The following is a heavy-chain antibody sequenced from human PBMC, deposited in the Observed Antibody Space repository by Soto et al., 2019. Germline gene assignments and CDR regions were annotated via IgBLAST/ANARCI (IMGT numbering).Heavy chain of an antibody. Sequence: SETLSLTCAVYGGSFSGYYWSWIRQPPGKGLEWIGEINHSGSTNYNPSLKSRVTISVDTSKNQFSLKLSSVTAADTAVYYCARSGGRFVVVPAAKGWFDPWGQGTLVTVSS. D-gene: IGHD2-2*01. V-gene: IGHV4-34*01. J-gene: IGHJ5*02. CDR2: INHSGST. CDR3: ARSGGRFVVVPAAKGWFDP. CDR1: GGSFSGYY.